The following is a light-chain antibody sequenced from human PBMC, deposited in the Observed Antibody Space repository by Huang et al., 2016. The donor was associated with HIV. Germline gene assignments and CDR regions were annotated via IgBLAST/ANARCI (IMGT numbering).Light chain of an antibody. Sequence: EIVMTQSPATLSVSPGERATLSCRASQSVSSNLAWYQQKRGQAPRLLIFGASTRATGIPASISGSGAGTEFTLTISSLQSEDFAVYYCQQYNNWPPWTFGQGTKVDVK. CDR2: GAS. CDR1: QSVSSN. J-gene: IGKJ1*01. CDR3: QQYNNWPPWT. V-gene: IGKV3-15*01.